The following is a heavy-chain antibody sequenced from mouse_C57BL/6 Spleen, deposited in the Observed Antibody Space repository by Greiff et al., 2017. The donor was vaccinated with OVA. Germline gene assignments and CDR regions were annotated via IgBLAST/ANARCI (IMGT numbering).Heavy chain of an antibody. Sequence: VQLQQPGAELVMPGASVKLSCKASGYTFTSYWMHWVKQRPGQGLEWIGEIDPSDSYTNYNQKFKGKSTLTVDKSSSTAYMQLSSLTSEDSAVYYCAKAYYSNPYFDVWGTGTTVTVSS. J-gene: IGHJ1*03. CDR3: AKAYYSNPYFDV. CDR1: GYTFTSYW. D-gene: IGHD2-5*01. V-gene: IGHV1-69*01. CDR2: IDPSDSYT.